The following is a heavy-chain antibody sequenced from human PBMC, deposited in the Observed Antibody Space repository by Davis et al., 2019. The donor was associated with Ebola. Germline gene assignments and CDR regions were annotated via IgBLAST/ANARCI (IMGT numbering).Heavy chain of an antibody. D-gene: IGHD4-23*01. V-gene: IGHV3-30-3*01. CDR2: ISYDGSNK. CDR1: GFTFSSYA. J-gene: IGHJ4*02. Sequence: PGGSLRLSCAASGFTFSSYAMHWVRQAPGKGLEWVAVISYDGSNKYYADSVKGRFTISRDNSKNTLYLQMNSLRAEDTAVYYCAKDNVVVTPAGYWGQGTLVTVSS. CDR3: AKDNVVVTPAGY.